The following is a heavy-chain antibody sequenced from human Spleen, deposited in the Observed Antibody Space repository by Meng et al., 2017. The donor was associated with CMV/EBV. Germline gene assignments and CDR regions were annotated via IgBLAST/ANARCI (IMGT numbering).Heavy chain of an antibody. CDR3: ARGRTGTTAY. Sequence: GSLRLSCTVSGGSISYYHWSWIRQPPGKTLEWIGYFFYSGSSNYNPSLKSRVTMSVDTSKNQFSLKLSSVTAADTAVYYCARGRTGTTAYWGQGTLVTVSS. D-gene: IGHD1-7*01. CDR1: GGSISYYH. CDR2: FFYSGSS. V-gene: IGHV4-59*01. J-gene: IGHJ4*02.